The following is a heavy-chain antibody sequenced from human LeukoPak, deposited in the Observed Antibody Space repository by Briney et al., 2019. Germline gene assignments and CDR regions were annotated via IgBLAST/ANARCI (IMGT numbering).Heavy chain of an antibody. Sequence: GGSLRLSCAASGFTFSSYAMSWVRQAPGKGLEWVSAISGSGGSTYYADSVKGRFTISRDNSKNTLYLQMNSLRAEDTAVYYCANPIGRGGYDFWSGYWDWGQGTLVTVSS. CDR2: ISGSGGST. CDR1: GFTFSSYA. D-gene: IGHD3-3*01. CDR3: ANPIGRGGYDFWSGYWD. J-gene: IGHJ4*02. V-gene: IGHV3-23*01.